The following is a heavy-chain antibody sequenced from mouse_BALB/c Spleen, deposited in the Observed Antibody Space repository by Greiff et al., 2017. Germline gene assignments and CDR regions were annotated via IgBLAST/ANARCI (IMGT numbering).Heavy chain of an antibody. Sequence: EVKLQESGAELVKPGASVKLSCTASGFNIKDTYMHWVKQRPEQGLEWIGRIDPANGNTKYDPKFQGKATITADTSSNTAYLQLSSLTSEDTAVYYCARSGSLYAMDYWGQGTSVTVSS. CDR3: ARSGSLYAMDY. CDR1: GFNIKDTY. CDR2: IDPANGNT. J-gene: IGHJ4*01. V-gene: IGHV14-3*02. D-gene: IGHD4-1*01.